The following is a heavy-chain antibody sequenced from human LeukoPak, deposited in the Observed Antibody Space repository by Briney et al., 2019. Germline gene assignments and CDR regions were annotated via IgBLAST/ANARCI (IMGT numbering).Heavy chain of an antibody. CDR3: ARRRVTLVRGVDITSYYFDY. CDR2: INCNGGST. D-gene: IGHD3-10*01. Sequence: GGSLRLSCAASGFTFDDYGMSWVRQAPGKGLEWVSGINCNGGSTGYADSVKGRFTISRDNAKNSLYLQMNSLRAEDTALYYCARRRVTLVRGVDITSYYFDYWGQGTLVTVSS. J-gene: IGHJ4*02. V-gene: IGHV3-20*04. CDR1: GFTFDDYG.